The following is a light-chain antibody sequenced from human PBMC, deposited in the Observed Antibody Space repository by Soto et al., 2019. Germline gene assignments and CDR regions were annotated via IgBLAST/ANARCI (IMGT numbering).Light chain of an antibody. CDR3: QQYNSFLWA. J-gene: IGKJ1*01. V-gene: IGKV1-5*03. CDR2: KAS. CDR1: QSISSW. Sequence: DIQMTQSPSTLSASVGDRVTITCRAGQSISSWLAWYQQKPGKAPKLLIYKASSLESGVPSRFSRSGSGTEFTLTISSLQPDDFATYCCQQYNSFLWALGQGTKVDIK.